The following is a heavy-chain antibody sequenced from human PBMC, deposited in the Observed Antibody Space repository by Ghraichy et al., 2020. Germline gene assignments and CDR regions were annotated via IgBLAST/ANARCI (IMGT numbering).Heavy chain of an antibody. CDR2: MNPNSGNT. V-gene: IGHV1-8*03. J-gene: IGHJ4*02. D-gene: IGHD5-18*01. CDR3: ARGGGSYGNEVFFDY. Sequence: ASVKVSCKASGYTFTSYDINWVRQATGQGLEWMGWMNPNSGNTGYAQKFQGRVTITRNTSISTAYMELSSLRSEDTAVYYCARGGGSYGNEVFFDYWGQGTLVTVSS. CDR1: GYTFTSYD.